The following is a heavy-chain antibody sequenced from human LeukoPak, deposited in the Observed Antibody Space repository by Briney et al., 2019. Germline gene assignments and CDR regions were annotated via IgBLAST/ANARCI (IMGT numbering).Heavy chain of an antibody. V-gene: IGHV4-59*08. CDR3: ARHLENLPDAFDI. CDR1: GGSISSYY. Sequence: PSETLSLTCTVSGGSISSYYWSWIRQPPGKGLEWIGYIYYSGSTNYNPSLKSRVTISVDTSKNQFSLKLSSVTAADTAVYYCARHLENLPDAFDIWGQGTMVTVSS. J-gene: IGHJ3*02. CDR2: IYYSGST. D-gene: IGHD1-1*01.